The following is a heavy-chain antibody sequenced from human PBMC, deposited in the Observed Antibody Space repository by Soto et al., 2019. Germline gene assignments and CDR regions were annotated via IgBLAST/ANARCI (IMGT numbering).Heavy chain of an antibody. D-gene: IGHD3-10*01. CDR1: GFTFSSYA. J-gene: IGHJ4*02. CDR3: AKRRYSGSHRHIDY. CDR2: ISGSGGST. V-gene: IGHV3-23*01. Sequence: GGSLRLSCAASGFTFSSYAMSWVRQAPGKGLEWVSAISGSGGSTYYADSVKGRFTISRDNSKNTLYLQMNSLRAEDTAVYYCAKRRYSGSHRHIDYWRQGTLVTVSS.